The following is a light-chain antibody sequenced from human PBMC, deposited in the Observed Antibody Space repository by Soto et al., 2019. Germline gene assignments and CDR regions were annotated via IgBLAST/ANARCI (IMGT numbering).Light chain of an antibody. V-gene: IGKV3-11*01. CDR1: QSVGSY. Sequence: EIVLTQSPATLSFSPGERATLSCRASQSVGSYLAWYQQKPGQAPRLLIYDASNRATGIPARFSGSGSGTDFTLTISSLENEDCAVYYCQQRSNWPITFGQGTRLEIK. CDR3: QQRSNWPIT. J-gene: IGKJ5*01. CDR2: DAS.